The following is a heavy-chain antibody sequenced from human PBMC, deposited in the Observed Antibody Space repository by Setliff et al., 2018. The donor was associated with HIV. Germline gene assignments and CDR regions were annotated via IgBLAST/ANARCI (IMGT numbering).Heavy chain of an antibody. Sequence: ASVKVSCKASGYIFNTFGITWVRQAPGQGLEWMGWISNSNANTNYAQEFQGRVTVTTDTSTSTAYMEPRTLRSDDTAVYYCARAGAARTTHFDYWGQGTLVTVSS. D-gene: IGHD1-7*01. CDR2: ISNSNANT. J-gene: IGHJ4*02. CDR1: GYIFNTFG. V-gene: IGHV1-18*01. CDR3: ARAGAARTTHFDY.